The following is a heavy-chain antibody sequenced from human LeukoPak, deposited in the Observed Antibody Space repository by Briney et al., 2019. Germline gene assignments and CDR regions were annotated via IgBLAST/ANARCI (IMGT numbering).Heavy chain of an antibody. V-gene: IGHV1-24*01. Sequence: ASVKVSCKVSGYTLTELSMHWVRQAPGKGLEWMGGFDPEDGETVYAQRFQGRVTMTEDTSADTAYMELSSLRSEDTAVYYCARDSYYDSSGYYSSEYFQHWGQGTLVTVSS. D-gene: IGHD3-22*01. CDR3: ARDSYYDSSGYYSSEYFQH. CDR2: FDPEDGET. CDR1: GYTLTELS. J-gene: IGHJ1*01.